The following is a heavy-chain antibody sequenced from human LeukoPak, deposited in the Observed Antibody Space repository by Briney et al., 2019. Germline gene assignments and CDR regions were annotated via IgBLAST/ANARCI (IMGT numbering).Heavy chain of an antibody. D-gene: IGHD4-17*01. CDR3: ARGQGTVTTRLGYFDL. CDR2: INHSGST. Sequence: SETLSLTCAVYGGSFSGYYWSRIRQPPGKGLEWIGEINHSGSTNYNPSLKSRVTISVDTSKNQFSLKLSSVTAADTAVYYCARGQGTVTTRLGYFDLWGRGTLVTVSS. J-gene: IGHJ2*01. V-gene: IGHV4-34*01. CDR1: GGSFSGYY.